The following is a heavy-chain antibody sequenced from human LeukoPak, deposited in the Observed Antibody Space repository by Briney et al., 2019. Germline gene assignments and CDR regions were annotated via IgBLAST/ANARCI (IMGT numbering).Heavy chain of an antibody. V-gene: IGHV3-30-3*01. CDR2: ISYDGSNK. CDR1: GFTFSSYA. J-gene: IGHJ4*02. Sequence: PGRSLRLSCAASGFTFSSYAMHWVRQAPGKGLEWVAVISYDGSNKYYADSVKGRFTISRDNSKNTLYLQMNSLRAEDTAVYYCARDYYGSGSYYNAAFDYWGQGTLVTVSS. CDR3: ARDYYGSGSYYNAAFDY. D-gene: IGHD3-10*01.